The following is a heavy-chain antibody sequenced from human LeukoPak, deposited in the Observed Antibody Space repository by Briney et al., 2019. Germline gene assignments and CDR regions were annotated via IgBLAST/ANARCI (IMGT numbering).Heavy chain of an antibody. CDR1: GGSISSYY. V-gene: IGHV4-59*01. Sequence: SETLSLTCTVSGGSISSYYWSWIRQPPGKGLEWIGYIYYSGSTNCNPSLKSRVTISVDTSKNQFSLKLSSVTAADTAVYYCATSYSSGWYHHDYWGQGTLVTVSS. J-gene: IGHJ4*02. D-gene: IGHD6-19*01. CDR3: ATSYSSGWYHHDY. CDR2: IYYSGST.